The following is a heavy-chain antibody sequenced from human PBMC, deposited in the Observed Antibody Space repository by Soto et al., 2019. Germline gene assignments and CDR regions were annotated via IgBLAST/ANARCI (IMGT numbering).Heavy chain of an antibody. CDR1: GGTFSSYA. CDR3: ARALKGITMIVVVRTYYYYGMDV. Sequence: QVQLVQSGAEVKKPGSSVKVSCKASGGTFSSYAISWVRQAPGQGLEWMGGIIPIFGTANYAQKFQGRVTITADKSTSPAYMERSSLRSEDTAVYYCARALKGITMIVVVRTYYYYGMDVWGQGTTVTVSS. V-gene: IGHV1-69*06. CDR2: IIPIFGTA. J-gene: IGHJ6*02. D-gene: IGHD3-22*01.